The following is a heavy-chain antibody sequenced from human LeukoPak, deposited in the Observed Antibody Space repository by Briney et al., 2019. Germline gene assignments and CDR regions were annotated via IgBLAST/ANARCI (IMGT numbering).Heavy chain of an antibody. Sequence: ASVKVSCKASGYSFTNYYIHWVRQAPGQGLEWMGIVNPSGGSTTYAQEFQGRVTMTRDTPTSTVYMDLSSLRSDDTAVYFCARGGRMTTVVTYYFDYWGQGTLVTVSS. CDR2: VNPSGGST. J-gene: IGHJ4*02. V-gene: IGHV1-46*01. CDR3: ARGGRMTTVVTYYFDY. CDR1: GYSFTNYY. D-gene: IGHD4-23*01.